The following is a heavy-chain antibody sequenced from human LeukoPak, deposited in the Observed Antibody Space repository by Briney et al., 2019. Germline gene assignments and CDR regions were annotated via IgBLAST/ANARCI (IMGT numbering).Heavy chain of an antibody. V-gene: IGHV1-2*02. CDR3: ARVIKPLTTETSSDY. CDR1: GYTFTGYY. Sequence: ASVKVSCKASGYTFTGYYMNWVRQAPGQGLELMGWINPKNGGTNYAQKFQGRVTLTRDTSINTAYMELSGLKSDDTAVYYCARVIKPLTTETSSDYWGQGTLVTVSS. D-gene: IGHD1-14*01. J-gene: IGHJ4*02. CDR2: INPKNGGT.